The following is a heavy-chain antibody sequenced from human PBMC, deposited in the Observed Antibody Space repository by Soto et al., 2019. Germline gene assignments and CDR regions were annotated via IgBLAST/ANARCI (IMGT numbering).Heavy chain of an antibody. CDR1: GGSISSYY. V-gene: IGHV4-59*01. Sequence: QVQLQESGPGLVKPSETLSLTCTVSGGSISSYYWSWIRQPPGKGLEWIGYIYYSGSTNYNPSLNARPTISVATSKNQRSLWLSSVTAADTAVYYCARGRPQKGGYCSSTSCSSYYYHYMDVWGKGTTVTVSS. D-gene: IGHD2-2*01. CDR2: IYYSGST. CDR3: ARGRPQKGGYCSSTSCSSYYYHYMDV. J-gene: IGHJ6*03.